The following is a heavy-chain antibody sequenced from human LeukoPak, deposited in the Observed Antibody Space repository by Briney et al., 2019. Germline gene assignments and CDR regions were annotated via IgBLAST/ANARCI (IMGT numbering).Heavy chain of an antibody. CDR1: GSTFKGYW. CDR2: IQQDGSEK. D-gene: IGHD5-18*01. Sequence: GGSLRLSCAASGSTFKGYWMSWVRQAPGKGLEWVANIQQDGSEKKYVDSVKGRFTISRYNAKNSLYLQMDSLRAEDTAVYYCVRLRYTYGKNFDCWGQGTLVTVSS. V-gene: IGHV3-7*01. J-gene: IGHJ4*02. CDR3: VRLRYTYGKNFDC.